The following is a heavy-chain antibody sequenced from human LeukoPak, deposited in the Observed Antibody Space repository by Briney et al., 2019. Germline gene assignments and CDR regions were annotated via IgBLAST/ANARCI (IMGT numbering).Heavy chain of an antibody. CDR3: ARATVPLEYSSSSHFYYYYMDV. Sequence: GGSLRLSCAASGFTFSSYGMHWVRQAPGKGLEWVAFIRYDGSNKYYADSVKGRFTISRDNSKNTLYLQMNSLRAEDTAVYYCARATVPLEYSSSSHFYYYYMDVWGKGTTVAVSS. V-gene: IGHV3-30*02. D-gene: IGHD6-6*01. CDR2: IRYDGSNK. J-gene: IGHJ6*03. CDR1: GFTFSSYG.